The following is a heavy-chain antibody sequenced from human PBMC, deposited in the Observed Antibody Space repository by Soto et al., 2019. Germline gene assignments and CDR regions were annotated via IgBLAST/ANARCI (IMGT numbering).Heavy chain of an antibody. V-gene: IGHV3-23*01. CDR2: ISASGHTS. CDR1: GFTFTSHA. CDR3: XRHTGNDQXXXXXXX. D-gene: IGHD1-1*01. J-gene: IGHJ1*01. Sequence: EVQLLESGGGLVQPGGSLRLSCAASGFTFTSHAMTWVRRAPGKGLEWVSTISASGHTSYYADSVKGRFTISRDNSKNTXXXXXRSLGAXXXXXXXXXRHTGNDQXXXXXXXWGQG.